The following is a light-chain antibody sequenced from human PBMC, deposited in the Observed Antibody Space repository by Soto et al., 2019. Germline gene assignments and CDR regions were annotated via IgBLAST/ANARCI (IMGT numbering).Light chain of an antibody. Sequence: QSALTQPASVSGSPGQSITISCTGTSSDVGSYNLVSWYQQHPGKAPKLMIYEGSKRPSGVSNRFSGSKSGNTASLTISGLQAADEADYYCCSYAGSSTFAFGGGTKLTVL. V-gene: IGLV2-23*03. CDR2: EGS. CDR1: SSDVGSYNL. J-gene: IGLJ3*02. CDR3: CSYAGSSTFA.